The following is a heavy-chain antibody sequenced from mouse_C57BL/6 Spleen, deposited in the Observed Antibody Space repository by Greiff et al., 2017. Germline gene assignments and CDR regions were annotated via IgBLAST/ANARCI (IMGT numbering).Heavy chain of an antibody. D-gene: IGHD1-1*01. V-gene: IGHV1-18*01. CDR3: ARNRLFHYYGSSFDY. CDR1: GYTFTDYN. J-gene: IGHJ2*01. Sequence: EVQLQQSGPELVKPGASVKIPCKASGYTFTDYNMDWVKQSHGKSLEWIGDINPNNGGTIYNQKFKGKATLTVDKSSSTAYMELRSLTSEDTAVXYCARNRLFHYYGSSFDYWGQGTTLTVSS. CDR2: INPNNGGT.